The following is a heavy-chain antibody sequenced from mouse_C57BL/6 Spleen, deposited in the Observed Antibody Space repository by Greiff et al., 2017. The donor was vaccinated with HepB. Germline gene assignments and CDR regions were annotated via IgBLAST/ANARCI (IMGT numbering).Heavy chain of an antibody. Sequence: VQLQQSGAELVRPGSSVKLSCKASGYTFTSYWMDWVKQRPGQGLEWIGNIYPSDSETHYNQKFKDKATLTVDKSSSTAYMQLSSLTSEDSAVYYCARNSNYRFAYWGQGTLVTVSA. D-gene: IGHD2-5*01. CDR3: ARNSNYRFAY. J-gene: IGHJ3*01. CDR2: IYPSDSET. V-gene: IGHV1-61*01. CDR1: GYTFTSYW.